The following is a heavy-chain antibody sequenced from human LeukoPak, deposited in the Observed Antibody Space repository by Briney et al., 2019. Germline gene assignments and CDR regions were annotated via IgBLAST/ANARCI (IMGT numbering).Heavy chain of an antibody. CDR1: GFTFSSYA. CDR3: ARDMGQWLARYYMDV. CDR2: ISYDGSNK. Sequence: FLRLSCAASGFTFSSYAMHWVRQAPGKGLEWVAVISYDGSNKYYADSVKGRFTISRDNSKNTLYLQMNSLRAEDTAVYYCARDMGQWLARYYMDVCGKGTTVTVSS. D-gene: IGHD6-19*01. J-gene: IGHJ6*03. V-gene: IGHV3-30*01.